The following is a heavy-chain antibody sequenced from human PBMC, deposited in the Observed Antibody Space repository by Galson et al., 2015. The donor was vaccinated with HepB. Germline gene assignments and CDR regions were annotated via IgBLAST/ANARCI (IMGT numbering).Heavy chain of an antibody. J-gene: IGHJ4*02. Sequence: SLRLSCAASGFTFSNAWMSWVRQAPGKGLEWVGRIKSKTDGGTTDYAAPVKGRFTISRDDSKNTLYLQMNSLRAEDTAVYYCAKVRGLNDFWSGYYSVEGFDYWGQGTLVTVSS. CDR3: AKVRGLNDFWSGYYSVEGFDY. CDR2: IKSKTDGGTT. CDR1: GFTFSNAW. V-gene: IGHV3-15*01. D-gene: IGHD3-3*01.